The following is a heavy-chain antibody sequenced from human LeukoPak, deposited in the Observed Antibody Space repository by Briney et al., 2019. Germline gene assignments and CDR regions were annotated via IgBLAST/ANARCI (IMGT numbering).Heavy chain of an antibody. Sequence: SVKVSCKASGGTFSSCAISWVRQAPGQGLEWMGGIIPIFGTANYAQKFQGRVTITADESTSTAYMELSSLRSEDTAVYYCARISDIVVVPAAMGYFDYWGQGTLVTVSS. CDR3: ARISDIVVVPAAMGYFDY. CDR1: GGTFSSCA. V-gene: IGHV1-69*13. CDR2: IIPIFGTA. J-gene: IGHJ4*02. D-gene: IGHD2-2*01.